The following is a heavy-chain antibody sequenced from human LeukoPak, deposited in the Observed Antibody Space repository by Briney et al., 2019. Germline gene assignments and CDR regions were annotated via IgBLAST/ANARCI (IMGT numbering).Heavy chain of an antibody. D-gene: IGHD3-10*01. CDR1: GGSLSGYY. CDR2: INHSGST. CDR3: ARRAGRYYGSGRTAFDI. Sequence: SETLSLTCAVYGGSLSGYYWSWIRQPPGKGLEWIGEINHSGSTNYNPSLKSRVTISVDTSKNQFSLKLSSVTAADTAVYYCARRAGRYYGSGRTAFDIWGQGTMVTVSS. V-gene: IGHV4-34*01. J-gene: IGHJ3*02.